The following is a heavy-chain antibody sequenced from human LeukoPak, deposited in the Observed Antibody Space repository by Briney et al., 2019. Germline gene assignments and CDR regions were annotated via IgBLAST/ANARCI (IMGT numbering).Heavy chain of an antibody. CDR2: INHSGST. V-gene: IGHV4-34*01. CDR3: ARGADTAMVPGFDY. CDR1: GGSFSGYY. Sequence: SETLSLTCAVYGGSFSGYYWSWIRQPPGKGLEWIGEINHSGSTNYNPSLKSRVTISVDTSKNQFSLKLSSVTAADTAVYYCARGADTAMVPGFDYWGQGTLVTVSS. J-gene: IGHJ4*02. D-gene: IGHD5-18*01.